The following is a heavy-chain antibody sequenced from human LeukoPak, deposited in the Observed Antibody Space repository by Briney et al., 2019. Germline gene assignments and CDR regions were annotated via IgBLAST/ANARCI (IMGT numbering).Heavy chain of an antibody. CDR2: INTNTGNP. D-gene: IGHD2/OR15-2a*01. CDR1: GYTFTSYA. V-gene: IGHV7-4-1*02. CDR3: AREQVWLRATFRNWFDP. Sequence: GASVKVSCKASGYTFTSYAMNWVRQAPGQGLEWMGWINTNTGNPTYAQGFTGRFVFSLDTSVSTAYLQISSLKAEDTAVYYCAREQVWLRATFRNWFDPWGQGTLVTVSS. J-gene: IGHJ5*02.